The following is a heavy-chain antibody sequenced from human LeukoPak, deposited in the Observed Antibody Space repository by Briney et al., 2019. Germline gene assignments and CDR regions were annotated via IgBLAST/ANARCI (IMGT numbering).Heavy chain of an antibody. CDR1: GFTFSSYS. Sequence: GGSLRLSCAASGFTFSSYSMNWVRQAPGKGLEWVSSISSSSSYIYYADSVKGRFTISRDNAKNSLYLQMNSLRAENTAVYYCARESPYSSSWYRAAFDIWGQETMVTVSS. CDR3: ARESPYSSSWYRAAFDI. J-gene: IGHJ3*02. D-gene: IGHD6-13*01. CDR2: ISSSSSYI. V-gene: IGHV3-21*01.